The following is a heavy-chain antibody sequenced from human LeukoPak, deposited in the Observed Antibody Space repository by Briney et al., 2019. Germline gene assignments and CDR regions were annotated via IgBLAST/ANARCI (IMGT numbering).Heavy chain of an antibody. CDR2: INHSGST. J-gene: IGHJ5*02. CDR1: GESFSNDY. D-gene: IGHD3-10*01. V-gene: IGHV4-34*01. Sequence: SETLSLTCAVYGESFSNDYWTWIRQPPGKGLEWIGEINHSGSTNYNPSLKSRVTISVDTSKNQFSLKLSSVTAADTAVYYCARGGGLLWFGINWFDPWGQGTLVTVSS. CDR3: ARGGGLLWFGINWFDP.